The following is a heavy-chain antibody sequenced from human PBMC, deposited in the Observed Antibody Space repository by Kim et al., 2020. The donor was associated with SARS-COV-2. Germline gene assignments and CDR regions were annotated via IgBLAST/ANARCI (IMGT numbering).Heavy chain of an antibody. Sequence: GESLKISCKGSGYSFTSYWIGWVRQMPGKGLEWMGIIYPGDSDTRYSPSFQGQVTISAEKSISTAYLQWSSLKASDTAMYYCARVGRVGTTGYSNNWFDPWGQGTLVTVAS. CDR1: GYSFTSYW. CDR2: IYPGDSDT. CDR3: ARVGRVGTTGYSNNWFDP. V-gene: IGHV5-51*01. J-gene: IGHJ5*02. D-gene: IGHD1-1*01.